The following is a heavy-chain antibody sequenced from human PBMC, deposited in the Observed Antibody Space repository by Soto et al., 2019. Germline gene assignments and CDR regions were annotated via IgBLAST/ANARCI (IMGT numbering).Heavy chain of an antibody. J-gene: IGHJ3*02. CDR3: ARERDALFYGSGSDAFDI. V-gene: IGHV3-33*01. CDR2: IWYDGSNK. CDR1: GFTFSSYG. Sequence: GGSLRLSCAASGFTFSSYGMHWVRQAPGKGLEWVAVIWYDGSNKYYADSVKGRFTISRDNSKNTLYLQMNSLRAEDTAVYYCARERDALFYGSGSDAFDIWGQGTMVTVSS. D-gene: IGHD3-10*01.